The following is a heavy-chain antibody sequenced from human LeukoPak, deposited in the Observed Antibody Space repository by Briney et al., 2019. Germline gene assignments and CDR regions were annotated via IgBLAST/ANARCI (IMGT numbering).Heavy chain of an antibody. CDR1: GFTFSSNW. CDR2: INEDGSTT. Sequence: GGSLRLSCAASGFTFSSNWMHWVRQAPGKGLVWVSRINEDGSTTNYADSVKGRSTIFRDNAKNTLYLQMNSLRAEDTAVYYCAKPRVVLYYDFWSGYGYWGQGTLVTVSS. CDR3: AKPRVVLYYDFWSGYGY. J-gene: IGHJ4*02. D-gene: IGHD3-3*01. V-gene: IGHV3-74*01.